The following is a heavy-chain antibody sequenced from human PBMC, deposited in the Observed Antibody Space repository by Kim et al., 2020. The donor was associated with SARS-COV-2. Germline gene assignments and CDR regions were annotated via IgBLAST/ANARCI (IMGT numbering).Heavy chain of an antibody. Sequence: ASVKVSCKVSGYTLTELSMHWVRQAPGKGLEWMGGFDPEDGETIYAQKFQGRVTMTEDTSTDTAYMELSSLRSEDTAVYYCATDTGRVYWLNDAFDIWGQGTMVTVSS. J-gene: IGHJ3*02. CDR1: GYTLTELS. D-gene: IGHD3-22*01. CDR2: FDPEDGET. CDR3: ATDTGRVYWLNDAFDI. V-gene: IGHV1-24*01.